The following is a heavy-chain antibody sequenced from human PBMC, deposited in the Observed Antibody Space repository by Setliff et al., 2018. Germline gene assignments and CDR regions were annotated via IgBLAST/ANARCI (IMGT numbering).Heavy chain of an antibody. J-gene: IGHJ3*01. Sequence: GASVKVSCKASGYIFRDYYIHWVRQAPGQGLEWMGWINPNSGGREYAEAFQGRVTLTGDTSIRTAFMELSGLTTDDTAVYYCAGPFDVGPYPRPIDCLDLWGQGTRVTVSS. D-gene: IGHD3-9*01. CDR3: AGPFDVGPYPRPIDCLDL. CDR2: INPNSGGR. V-gene: IGHV1-2*02. CDR1: GYIFRDYY.